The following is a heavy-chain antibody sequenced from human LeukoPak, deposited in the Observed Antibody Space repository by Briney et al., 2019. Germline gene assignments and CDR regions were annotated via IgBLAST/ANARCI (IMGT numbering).Heavy chain of an antibody. V-gene: IGHV1-2*02. Sequence: ASVKVSCKASGYTFTGYYMHWVRQAPGQGLEWMGWINPNSGGTNYAQKFQGRVTMTRDTSISTAYMELSRLRSDDTAVYYCAREAHCRGDNCAIDYWGQGTLVTVSS. J-gene: IGHJ4*02. D-gene: IGHD2-15*01. CDR1: GYTFTGYY. CDR2: INPNSGGT. CDR3: AREAHCRGDNCAIDY.